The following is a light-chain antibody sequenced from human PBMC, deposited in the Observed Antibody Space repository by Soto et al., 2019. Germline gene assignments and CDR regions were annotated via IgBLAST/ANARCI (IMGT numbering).Light chain of an antibody. CDR1: NSDVGSYNR. J-gene: IGLJ1*01. CDR2: DVS. Sequence: QAVLTPRSPEVRDRGSEVSISCALCNSDVGSYNRVSWYQQSPGTAPKLMIYDVSNRPSGVPDRFSGSKSGNTAYLTISGLQAEDEAEYYCRSYTSSSTYVFGTGTKVTVL. CDR3: RSYTSSSTYV. V-gene: IGLV2-18*02.